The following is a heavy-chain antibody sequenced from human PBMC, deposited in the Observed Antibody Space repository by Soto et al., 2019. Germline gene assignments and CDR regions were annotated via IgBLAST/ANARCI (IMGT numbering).Heavy chain of an antibody. D-gene: IGHD4-17*01. V-gene: IGHV4-59*01. CDR1: GGSISNYY. J-gene: IGHJ4*02. CDR2: IYYSGNT. Sequence: PSETLSLTCTVSGGSISNYYWSWIRQPPGKGLEWIGCIYYSGNTYYNPSLKRRVTISVDTSKNQFSLKLSSVTAADTAVYYCARTKHGDSFDYWGQGTLVTVSS. CDR3: ARTKHGDSFDY.